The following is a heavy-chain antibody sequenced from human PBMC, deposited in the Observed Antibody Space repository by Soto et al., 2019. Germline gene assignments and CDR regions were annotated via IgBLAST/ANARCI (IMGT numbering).Heavy chain of an antibody. V-gene: IGHV4-4*07. CDR2: IFSSGST. CDR1: GGSINTFY. Sequence: QVRLQESGPGLLKPSETLSLTCTVSGGSINTFYWSWVRQPAGKGLEWIGRIFSSGSTSFNPSLVSRVAMSVDTSKNHFSLSLSSVTAADMAVYYCAREGSYSAYNFAHGIQLWSFDFWGQGALVTVSS. D-gene: IGHD5-12*01. CDR3: AREGSYSAYNFAHGIQLWSFDF. J-gene: IGHJ4*02.